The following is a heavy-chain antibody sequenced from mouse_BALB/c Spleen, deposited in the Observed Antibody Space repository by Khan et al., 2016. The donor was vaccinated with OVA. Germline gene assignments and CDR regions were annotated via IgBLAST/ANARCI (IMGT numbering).Heavy chain of an antibody. CDR3: ARGGYSSFAF. CDR2: IYPGNSDT. Sequence: VQLKESGTVLARPGASVKMSCKASGYSFPSYLIHWVKQRPGQDLEWIGDIYPGNSDTTYNRKFKDKAKLTAGKSANTAYMELSSLTNEDSAVYYCARGGYSSFAFWGQGTLVTVSA. D-gene: IGHD1-3*01. V-gene: IGHV1-5*01. J-gene: IGHJ3*01. CDR1: GYSFPSYL.